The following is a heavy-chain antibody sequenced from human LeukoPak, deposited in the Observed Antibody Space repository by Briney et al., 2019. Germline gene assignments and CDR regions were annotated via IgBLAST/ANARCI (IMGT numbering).Heavy chain of an antibody. Sequence: PGGSLRLSCAASGFTFNNHAMSWVRQPPGKGLEWVSTIGAGGYSTYYADSVKGRFTISRDNSKNTLYLQMNSPRDEDTAVYYCARGSSHPDYWGQGTLVTVSS. CDR3: ARGSSHPDY. CDR1: GFTFNNHA. CDR2: IGAGGYST. J-gene: IGHJ4*02. V-gene: IGHV3-23*01.